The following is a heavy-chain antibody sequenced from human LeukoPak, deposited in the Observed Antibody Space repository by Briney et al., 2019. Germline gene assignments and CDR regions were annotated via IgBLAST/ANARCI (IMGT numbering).Heavy chain of an antibody. V-gene: IGHV6-1*01. CDR1: GGSISSYY. CDR3: AREGYNYAQFDY. D-gene: IGHD5-18*01. J-gene: IGHJ4*02. CDR2: TYYRSKWYN. Sequence: PSETLSLTCTVSGGSISSYYWTWIRQSPSKGLEWLGSTYYRSKWYNYYAVSVKSRITINPDTSKNQFSLQLNSVTPEDTAVYFCAREGYNYAQFDYWGQGTLVTVSS.